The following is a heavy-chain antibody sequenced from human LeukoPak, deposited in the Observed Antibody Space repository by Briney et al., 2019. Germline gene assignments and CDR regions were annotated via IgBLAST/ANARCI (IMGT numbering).Heavy chain of an antibody. Sequence: GSSVKVPCKASGYTFTSYSMHWVRQAPGQGLEWMGIINPSGGSTTYAHNFQGRVTMTRDTSTSTVYMELSSLRSEDTAVYYCARARRVVVGAPYYFDYWGQGTLVTVSS. CDR1: GYTFTSYS. D-gene: IGHD2-15*01. CDR3: ARARRVVVGAPYYFDY. J-gene: IGHJ4*02. CDR2: INPSGGST. V-gene: IGHV1-46*01.